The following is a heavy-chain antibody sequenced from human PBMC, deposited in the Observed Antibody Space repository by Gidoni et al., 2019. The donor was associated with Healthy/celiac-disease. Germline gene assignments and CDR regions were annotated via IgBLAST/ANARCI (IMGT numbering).Heavy chain of an antibody. V-gene: IGHV5-51*01. CDR3: ARLGYYYDSSGSGAYYFDY. J-gene: IGHJ4*02. D-gene: IGHD3-22*01. CDR1: GYSFTSYW. CDR2: IYPGDSDT. Sequence: EVQLVQSGAEVKKPGESMKISCKGSGYSFTSYWIGWVRQMPGNCLEWMGIIYPGDSDTRYSPSFQGQVTISADKSISTAYLQWSSLKASDTAMYYCARLGYYYDSSGSGAYYFDYWGQGTLVTVSS.